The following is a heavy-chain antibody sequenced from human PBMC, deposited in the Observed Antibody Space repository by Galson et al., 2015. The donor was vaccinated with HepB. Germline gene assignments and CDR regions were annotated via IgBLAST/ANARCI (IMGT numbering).Heavy chain of an antibody. CDR3: ARDREPYSYGDSWYYGMDV. D-gene: IGHD3-16*01. CDR2: IWYDGSYK. Sequence: LRLSCAASGFTFSRYGMHWVRQAPGKGLEWVAVIWYDGSYKYYAESVKGRFTVSRENSKNTLFLQVNSLRAEDTAVYYCARDREPYSYGDSWYYGMDVWGQGTTVTVSS. V-gene: IGHV3-33*01. J-gene: IGHJ6*02. CDR1: GFTFSRYG.